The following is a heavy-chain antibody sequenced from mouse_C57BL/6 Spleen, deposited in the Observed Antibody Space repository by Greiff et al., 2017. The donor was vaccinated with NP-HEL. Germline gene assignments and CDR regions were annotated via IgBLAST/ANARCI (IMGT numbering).Heavy chain of an antibody. CDR2: IYPGDGDT. V-gene: IGHV1-82*01. CDR3: AGAYGYDGFDY. J-gene: IGHJ2*01. D-gene: IGHD2-2*01. Sequence: QVQLKESGPELVKPGASVKISCKASGYAFSSSWMNWVKQRPGKGLEWIGRIYPGDGDTNYNGKFKGKATLTADKSSSTAYMQLSSLTSEDSAVYFCAGAYGYDGFDYWGQGTTLTVSS. CDR1: GYAFSSSW.